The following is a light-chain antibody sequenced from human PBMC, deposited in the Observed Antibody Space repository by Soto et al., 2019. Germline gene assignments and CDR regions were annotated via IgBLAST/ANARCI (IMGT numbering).Light chain of an antibody. J-gene: IGKJ5*01. CDR2: QAS. CDR1: QSITPW. Sequence: DIQMTQSPSTLSASVGDRVTITCRASQSITPWLAWYQQKPGKVPKLLIYQASSLESGLHSXLSGSAYGTEFTLTITSLQPADSATYYCQQYHGYSITFGKGTRLALK. CDR3: QQYHGYSIT. V-gene: IGKV1-5*03.